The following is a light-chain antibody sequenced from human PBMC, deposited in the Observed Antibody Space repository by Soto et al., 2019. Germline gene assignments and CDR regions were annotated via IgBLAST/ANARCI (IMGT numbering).Light chain of an antibody. CDR2: NAS. J-gene: IGKJ4*01. CDR1: QSVSSN. V-gene: IGKV3-15*01. CDR3: QQFNYWPPLT. Sequence: EIVMTQSPATLSVTPGERATLSCRASQSVSSNLAWYQQKPGQAPGLLMFNASTRATGIPARFSGSGSGTEFTLTITSLQSEDFAVYYCQQFNYWPPLTFGGGTKVEIK.